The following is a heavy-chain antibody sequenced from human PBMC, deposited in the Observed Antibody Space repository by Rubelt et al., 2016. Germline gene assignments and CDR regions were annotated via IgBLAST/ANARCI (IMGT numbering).Heavy chain of an antibody. CDR1: GYTFTSYG. CDR3: ARDRGGYYFDY. D-gene: IGHD2-15*01. Sequence: QVQLVQSGAEVKKPGASVKVSCKASGYTFTSYGISWVRQAPGQGLEWMGWISAYNGNTNYAQKLQGSVTVTTYTSPSTAYMELMSLRSDDPAVYYCARDRGGYYFDYWGQGTLVTVSS. J-gene: IGHJ4*02. V-gene: IGHV1-18*01. CDR2: ISAYNGNT.